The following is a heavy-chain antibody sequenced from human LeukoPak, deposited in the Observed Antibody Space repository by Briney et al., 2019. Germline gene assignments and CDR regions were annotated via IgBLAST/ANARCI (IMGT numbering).Heavy chain of an antibody. CDR1: GFPFSNCW. J-gene: IGHJ4*02. CDR2: VNSDGSTT. D-gene: IGHD6-13*01. Sequence: GGSLRLSCAASGFPFSNCWMHWVRQAPGKGLVWVSRVNSDGSTTNYADSVKGRFTISRDNAENTLYMRMNSLRPEDTAVYYCARGYYSSSRFDSWGQGTLVTVSS. CDR3: ARGYYSSSRFDS. V-gene: IGHV3-74*01.